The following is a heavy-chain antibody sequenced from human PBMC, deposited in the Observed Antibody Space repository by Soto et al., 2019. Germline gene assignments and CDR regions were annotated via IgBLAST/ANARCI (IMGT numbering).Heavy chain of an antibody. CDR2: VTTDKGKT. J-gene: IGHJ4*02. CDR3: ATRSPAFDY. V-gene: IGHV1-18*01. CDR1: GYTFTNFG. Sequence: QVQLVQSGPEVKKPGASVKVSCKTSGYTFTNFGISWVRQAPGQGLEGMGWVTTDKGKTTYAAKWQGRVTITIDTSMSTAYIELRSLRSDDTAVYYCATRSPAFDYRGQGTLVTVSS.